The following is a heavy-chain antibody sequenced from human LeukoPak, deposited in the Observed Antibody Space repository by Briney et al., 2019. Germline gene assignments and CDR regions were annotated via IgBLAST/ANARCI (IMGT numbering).Heavy chain of an antibody. D-gene: IGHD5-12*01. V-gene: IGHV3-23*01. J-gene: IGHJ4*02. CDR2: ISGSGVST. CDR3: ARGAPFGERVATISYFDY. Sequence: PGGALILSCAASGFTFSSYAMSWVRQAPGKGLEWVSGISGSGVSTYYADSVKGRFTSSRDNAKNSLYLQMNSLRAEDTAVYYCARGAPFGERVATISYFDYWGQGTLVTVSS. CDR1: GFTFSSYA.